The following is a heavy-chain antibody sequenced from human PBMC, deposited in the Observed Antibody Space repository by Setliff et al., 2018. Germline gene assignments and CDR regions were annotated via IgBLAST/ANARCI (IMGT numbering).Heavy chain of an antibody. CDR1: GGSISSYY. Sequence: PSETLSLTCNVSGGSISSYYWTWIRQPPGKGLEWIGYFYHSGSTNYNPSLKGRVTMTSDTSRNQLSLKLTSVSAADTAIYYCARSSYYASGNSHIYYMDVWGKGTAVTVSS. CDR3: ARSSYYASGNSHIYYMDV. V-gene: IGHV4-59*08. D-gene: IGHD3-10*01. J-gene: IGHJ6*03. CDR2: FYHSGST.